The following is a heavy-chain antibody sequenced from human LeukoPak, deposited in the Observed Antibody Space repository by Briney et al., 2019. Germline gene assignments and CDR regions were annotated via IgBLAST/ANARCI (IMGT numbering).Heavy chain of an antibody. CDR1: GFTFSTFG. J-gene: IGHJ4*02. CDR2: IWYDGSNK. V-gene: IGHV3-33*01. Sequence: GGSLRLSCAASGFTFSTFGMHGVGQAPAKGRGGGAVIWYDGSNKYYADSVKGRFTISRDNSKNTLYLQMNSLRAEDTAVYYCARSALITMARGSFDYWGQGTLVTVSS. D-gene: IGHD3-10*01. CDR3: ARSALITMARGSFDY.